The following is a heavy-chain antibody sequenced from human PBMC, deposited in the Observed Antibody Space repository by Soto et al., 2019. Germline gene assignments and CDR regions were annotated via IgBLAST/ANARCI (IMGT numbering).Heavy chain of an antibody. CDR1: GYTLTNYG. D-gene: IGHD6-19*01. J-gene: IGHJ6*02. V-gene: IGHV1-18*01. CDR3: ARYQPDSSGWHYYSYGMDV. CDR2: ISEYNGHT. Sequence: ASVKVYCKASGYTLTNYGISWVRQAPGQGLEWMGWISEYNGHTSFAQNVQGRISLTTDTSTSTAYMELRSLRPDDTAVYYCARYQPDSSGWHYYSYGMDVWGQGTTVTVSS.